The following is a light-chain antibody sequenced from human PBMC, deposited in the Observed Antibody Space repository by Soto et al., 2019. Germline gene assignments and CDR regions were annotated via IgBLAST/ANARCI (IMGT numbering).Light chain of an antibody. CDR2: SDN. CDR3: ASWDDSLSGPA. J-gene: IGLJ2*01. CDR1: GANIGSNS. Sequence: QSVLTQPPSASGTPGQRVTISCSGSGANIGSNSVTWYQQLPGAAPKVLMHSDNARPSGVPGRFSASKSGTSASLAISGLQSEDEADYYCASWDDSLSGPAFGGGTKLTVL. V-gene: IGLV1-44*01.